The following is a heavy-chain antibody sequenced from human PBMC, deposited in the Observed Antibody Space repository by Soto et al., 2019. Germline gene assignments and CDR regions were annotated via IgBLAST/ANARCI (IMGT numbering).Heavy chain of an antibody. D-gene: IGHD2-15*01. CDR3: ATGSWWLMTKDAFDI. J-gene: IGHJ3*02. CDR2: FVPEVGET. CDR1: GYTLTELS. V-gene: IGHV1-24*01. Sequence: GASVKVSCKVSGYTLTELSMHWVRQAPGKGLEWMGGFVPEVGETIYAQNFQGRVTMTEDTSTDTAYLELSSLRSEDTAFYYCATGSWWLMTKDAFDIWGQGTLVTVSS.